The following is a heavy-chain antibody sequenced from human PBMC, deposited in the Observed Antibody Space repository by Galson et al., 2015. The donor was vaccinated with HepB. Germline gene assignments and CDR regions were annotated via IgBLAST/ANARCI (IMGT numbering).Heavy chain of an antibody. CDR3: ARVESSSWYAHYYYGMDV. CDR1: GFTFSSYA. J-gene: IGHJ6*02. CDR2: ISYDGSNK. D-gene: IGHD6-13*01. V-gene: IGHV3-30*04. Sequence: SLRLSCAASGFTFSSYAMHWVRQAPGKGLEWVAVISYDGSNKYYADSVKGRFTISRDNSKNTLYLQMNSLRAEDTAVYYCARVESSSWYAHYYYGMDVWGQGTTVTVSS.